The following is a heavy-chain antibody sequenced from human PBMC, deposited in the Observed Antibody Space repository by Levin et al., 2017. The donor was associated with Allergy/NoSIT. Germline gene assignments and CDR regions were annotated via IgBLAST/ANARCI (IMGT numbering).Heavy chain of an antibody. Sequence: ASVKVSCAASGLTVSSNYMTWVRQAPGRGLELVSAIYSGGNTFNADSVKGRFTISRDNSKNTLYLQMNSLRVEDTAVYYCASRPGAAAGPLDYWGQGTLVTVS. D-gene: IGHD6-13*01. J-gene: IGHJ4*02. CDR2: IYSGGNT. V-gene: IGHV3-66*01. CDR1: GLTVSSNY. CDR3: ASRPGAAAGPLDY.